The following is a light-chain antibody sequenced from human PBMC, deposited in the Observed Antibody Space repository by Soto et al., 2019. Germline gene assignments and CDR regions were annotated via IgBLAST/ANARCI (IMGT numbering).Light chain of an antibody. J-gene: IGKJ1*01. CDR3: QQRSNWPLT. V-gene: IGKV3-11*01. CDR1: QSISSH. Sequence: VLTQSPASLSMSPGERATLSCRASQSISSHLAWYQQKPGQAPRLLIYDAFNRATGIPARFSGSGSGTDFTLTISSLEPEDFAVYYCQQRSNWPLTFGQGTKVDIK. CDR2: DAF.